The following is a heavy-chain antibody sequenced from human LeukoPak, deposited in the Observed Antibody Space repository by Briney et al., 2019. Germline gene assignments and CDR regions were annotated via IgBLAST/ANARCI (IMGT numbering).Heavy chain of an antibody. CDR3: ARDGAMIFKFDY. Sequence: GGSLRLSCAASGFTFDDYGMSWVRQAPGKGLEWVSAISGSGGSTYYADSVKGRFTISRDNSKNTLYLQMNSLRAEDTAVYYCARDGAMIFKFDYWGQGTLVTVSS. V-gene: IGHV3-23*01. CDR2: ISGSGGST. J-gene: IGHJ4*02. CDR1: GFTFDDYG. D-gene: IGHD1-26*01.